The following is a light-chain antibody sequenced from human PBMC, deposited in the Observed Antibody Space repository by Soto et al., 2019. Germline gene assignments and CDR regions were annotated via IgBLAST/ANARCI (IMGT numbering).Light chain of an antibody. CDR3: SSYTTSSTDV. CDR1: SSDVGGYNY. CDR2: EVS. V-gene: IGLV2-14*01. Sequence: QSALTQPASVSGSPGQSITISCTGTSSDVGGYNYVSWYQQHPGKAPKLMIYEVSNRPSGVFNRFSGSKSGNTASLTISGLQAEDEADYYCSSYTTSSTDVLGTGTKLTVL. J-gene: IGLJ1*01.